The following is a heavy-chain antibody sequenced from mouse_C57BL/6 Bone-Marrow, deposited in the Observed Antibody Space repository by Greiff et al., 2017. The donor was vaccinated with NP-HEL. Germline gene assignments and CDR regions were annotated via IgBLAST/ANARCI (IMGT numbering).Heavy chain of an antibody. J-gene: IGHJ4*01. V-gene: IGHV5-16*01. Sequence: EVQLVESEGGLVQPGSSMKLSCTASGFTFSDYYMAWVRQVPEKGLEWVANINYDGSSTYYLDSLKSRFIISRDNATNILYLQMSSLKSEDTATYYCARDCDAMDYWGQGTSVTVSS. CDR2: INYDGSST. CDR1: GFTFSDYY. CDR3: ARDCDAMDY.